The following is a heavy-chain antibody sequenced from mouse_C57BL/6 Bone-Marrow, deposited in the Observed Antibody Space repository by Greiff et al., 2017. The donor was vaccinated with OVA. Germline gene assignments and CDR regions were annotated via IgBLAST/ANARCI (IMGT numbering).Heavy chain of an antibody. Sequence: VQLQQPGAELVKPGASVKMSCKASGYTFTSYWITWVKQRPGQGLEWIGDIYPGSGSTNYNEKFKSKATLTVDTSSSTAYMQLSSLTSEDSAVYYCARGPFTTVDYAMDYWGQGTSVTVSS. CDR1: GYTFTSYW. CDR2: IYPGSGST. J-gene: IGHJ4*01. V-gene: IGHV1-55*01. CDR3: ARGPFTTVDYAMDY. D-gene: IGHD1-1*01.